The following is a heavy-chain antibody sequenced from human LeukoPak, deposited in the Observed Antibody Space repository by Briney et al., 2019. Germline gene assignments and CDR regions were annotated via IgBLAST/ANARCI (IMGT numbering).Heavy chain of an antibody. V-gene: IGHV4-59*01. CDR1: GGSISSYY. D-gene: IGHD3-9*01. CDR3: ARSFDDILTGYYF. J-gene: IGHJ4*02. Sequence: SETLSLTCTVSGGSISSYYWSWIRQPPGKGLEWIGYIYYSGSTNFNPSLKSRVTISVDTSKNQFSLKLSSVTAADTAVYYCARSFDDILTGYYFWGQGTLVTVSS. CDR2: IYYSGST.